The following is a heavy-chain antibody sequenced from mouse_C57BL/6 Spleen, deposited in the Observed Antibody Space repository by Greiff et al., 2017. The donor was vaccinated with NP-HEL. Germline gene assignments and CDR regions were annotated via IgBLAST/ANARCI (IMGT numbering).Heavy chain of an antibody. V-gene: IGHV1-81*01. D-gene: IGHD2-2*01. Sequence: VQLQESGAELARPGASVKLSCKASGYTFTSYGISWVKQRTGQGLEWIGEIYPRSGNTYYNEKFKGKATLTADKYSSTAYMERRSLTSEDSAVYFCARRGYDVDAMDYWGQGTSVTVSS. CDR1: GYTFTSYG. CDR3: ARRGYDVDAMDY. CDR2: IYPRSGNT. J-gene: IGHJ4*01.